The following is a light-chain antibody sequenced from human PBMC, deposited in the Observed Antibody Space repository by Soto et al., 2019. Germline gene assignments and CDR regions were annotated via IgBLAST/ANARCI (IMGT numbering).Light chain of an antibody. Sequence: DIVMTQSPDSLAVSLGERATINCKSSQSVLYSSNNKHYLAWYQQRPGQHPKLLIYWASTRESGVPDRFSGSGSGTDFTLTITSLQAEDVAVYYCQQYESTPPTFGQGTKLEIK. J-gene: IGKJ2*01. CDR1: QSVLYSSNNKHY. V-gene: IGKV4-1*01. CDR3: QQYESTPPT. CDR2: WAS.